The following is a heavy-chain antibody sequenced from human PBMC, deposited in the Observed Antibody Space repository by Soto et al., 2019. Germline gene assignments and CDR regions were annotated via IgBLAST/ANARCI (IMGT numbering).Heavy chain of an antibody. V-gene: IGHV1-8*01. CDR3: ARVNYYGSGSTKVRMDV. D-gene: IGHD3-10*01. CDR1: GATFTSYD. CDR2: MNPNSGNT. J-gene: IGHJ6*02. Sequence: SVKVSCKASGATFTSYDINWVRQATGQGLEWMGWMNPNSGNTGYAQKFQGRVTMTRNTSISTAYMELSSLRSEDTAVYYCARVNYYGSGSTKVRMDVWGQGTTVTVSS.